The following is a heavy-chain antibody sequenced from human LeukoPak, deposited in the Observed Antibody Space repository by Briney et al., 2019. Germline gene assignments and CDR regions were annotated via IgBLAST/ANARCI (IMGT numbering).Heavy chain of an antibody. CDR2: INHSGSP. D-gene: IGHD2-15*01. CDR1: GGSFSGYY. J-gene: IGHJ6*03. Sequence: PSETLSLACAVYGGSFSGYYWSWIRQPPGKGLEWIGEINHSGSPNYNPSLKSRLTISVDTSKNQFSLKLSSVTAADTAVYYCARLAVAASQAYYYYYYMDVWGKGTTVTVSS. CDR3: ARLAVAASQAYYYYYYMDV. V-gene: IGHV4-34*01.